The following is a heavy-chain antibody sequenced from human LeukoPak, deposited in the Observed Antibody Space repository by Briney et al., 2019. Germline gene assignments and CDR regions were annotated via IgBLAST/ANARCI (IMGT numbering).Heavy chain of an antibody. V-gene: IGHV4-39*07. CDR1: GGSINSSSYY. CDR2: IFYSGNT. Sequence: SETLSLTCTVSGGSINSSSYYWGWIRQPPGKGLEWIGSIFYSGNTYDNPSLKSRVTISVDTSKNQFSPKLSSVTAADTAVYYCARDKSRTYGSADAFDIWGQGTMVTVSS. J-gene: IGHJ3*02. D-gene: IGHD3-10*01. CDR3: ARDKSRTYGSADAFDI.